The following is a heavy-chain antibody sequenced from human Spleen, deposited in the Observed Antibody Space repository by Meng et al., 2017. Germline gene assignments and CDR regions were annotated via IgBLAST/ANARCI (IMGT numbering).Heavy chain of an antibody. CDR2: FYYEDNK. V-gene: IGHV2-5*05. D-gene: IGHD4/OR15-4a*01. CDR1: SFFLCSSCVM. Sequence: LVIPPQTFLLYFSVSSFFLCSSCVMQCVHRPPRRGAQEVIAIFYYEDNKCYGPSLKGRFTISKDTSKNLLFFKMTNLNPVDTAVYYCAHADYASASYFDFWGQGTLVTVSS. J-gene: IGHJ4*02. CDR3: AHADYASASYFDF.